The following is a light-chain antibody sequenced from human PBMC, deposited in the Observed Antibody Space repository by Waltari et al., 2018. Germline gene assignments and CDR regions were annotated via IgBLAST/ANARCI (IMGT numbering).Light chain of an antibody. V-gene: IGKV3-11*01. CDR3: QQRSDLPPIT. CDR1: QSISTY. CDR2: DAS. J-gene: IGKJ1*01. Sequence: IVLTQSPATLSLSPGERATLSCRASQSISTYLAWYQQKPAQAPRLLISDASYRATGIPARFSGSGSGTDFTLTISSLEPEDFAVYYCQQRSDLPPITFGQGTKVEI.